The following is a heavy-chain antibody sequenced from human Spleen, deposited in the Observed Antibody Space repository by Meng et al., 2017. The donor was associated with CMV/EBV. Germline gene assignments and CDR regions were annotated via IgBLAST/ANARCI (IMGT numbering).Heavy chain of an antibody. CDR3: AKGGGHYHQATFDY. CDR1: GFTFSSYA. J-gene: IGHJ4*02. V-gene: IGHV3-23*03. D-gene: IGHD1-14*01. Sequence: GESLKISCAASGFTFSSYAMGWVRQAPGKGLEWVSVIYSGGSSAYNADSVKGRFTISRDLSSNTLYLQMNSLRVEDTAVYYCAKGGGHYHQATFDYWGQGTLVTVSS. CDR2: IYSGGSSA.